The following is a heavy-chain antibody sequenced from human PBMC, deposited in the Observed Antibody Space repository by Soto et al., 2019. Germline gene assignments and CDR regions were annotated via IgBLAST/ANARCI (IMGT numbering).Heavy chain of an antibody. CDR3: ARVVVLTAAGSTDY. CDR1: GGSFSGYY. CDR2: INHSGST. V-gene: IGHV4-34*01. D-gene: IGHD6-13*01. J-gene: IGHJ4*02. Sequence: SETLSLTCAVYGGSFSGYYWSWIRQPPGKGLEWIGEINHSGSTNYNPSLKSRVTISVDTSKNQFSLKLSSVTAADTAVYYCARVVVLTAAGSTDYWGQGTLVTVSS.